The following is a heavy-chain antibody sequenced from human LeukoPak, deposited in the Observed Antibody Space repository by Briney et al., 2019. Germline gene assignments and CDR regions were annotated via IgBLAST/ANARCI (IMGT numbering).Heavy chain of an antibody. D-gene: IGHD4-17*01. CDR3: ARDSYGSFDY. CDR2: IYYSGST. Sequence: SETLSLTCTVSGVSISTNYWSWIRQPPGKGLEWTGYIYYSGSTNYNPSLKSRVTMSVDTSKNQFSLKLSSVTAADTAVYYCARDSYGSFDYWGQGTLVTVSS. CDR1: GVSISTNY. V-gene: IGHV4-59*12. J-gene: IGHJ4*02.